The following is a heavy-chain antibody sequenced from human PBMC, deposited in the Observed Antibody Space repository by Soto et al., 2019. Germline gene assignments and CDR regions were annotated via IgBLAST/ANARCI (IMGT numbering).Heavy chain of an antibody. Sequence: SETLSLTCTVSGGSISSSSYSWGWIRQPPGKGLEWIGYIYYSGSTNYNPSLKSRVTISVDTSKNQFSLKLSSVTAADTAVYYCARGTYYYDSSGLSCFWFDPWGQGTLVTVSS. CDR1: GGSISSSSYS. V-gene: IGHV4-61*05. CDR3: ARGTYYYDSSGLSCFWFDP. CDR2: IYYSGST. J-gene: IGHJ5*02. D-gene: IGHD3-22*01.